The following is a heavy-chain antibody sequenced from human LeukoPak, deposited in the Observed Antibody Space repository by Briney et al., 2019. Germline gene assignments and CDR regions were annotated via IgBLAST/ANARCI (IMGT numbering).Heavy chain of an antibody. CDR1: GFTFSSYA. J-gene: IGHJ4*02. V-gene: IGHV3-20*04. CDR3: AREGVSDSSGYYLYYFDY. Sequence: GGSLRLSCAASGFTFSSYAMSWVRQAPGKGLEWVSGINWNGGSTGYADSVKGRSTISRDNAKNSLYLQMNSLRAEDTALYYCAREGVSDSSGYYLYYFDYWGQGTLVTVSS. D-gene: IGHD3-22*01. CDR2: INWNGGST.